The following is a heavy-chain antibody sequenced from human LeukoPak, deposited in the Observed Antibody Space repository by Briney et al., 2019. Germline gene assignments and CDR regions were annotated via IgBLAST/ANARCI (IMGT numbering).Heavy chain of an antibody. CDR2: IYYSGST. V-gene: IGHV4-59*01. CDR1: GGSISSYY. Sequence: SETLSLTCTVSGGSISSYYWSWIRQPPGKGLEWIGYIYYSGSTNYNPSLKSRVTISVDTSKNQFSLKLSPVTAADTAVYYCAGEEIRSWFDPWGQGTLVTVSS. CDR3: AGEEIRSWFDP. D-gene: IGHD5-24*01. J-gene: IGHJ5*02.